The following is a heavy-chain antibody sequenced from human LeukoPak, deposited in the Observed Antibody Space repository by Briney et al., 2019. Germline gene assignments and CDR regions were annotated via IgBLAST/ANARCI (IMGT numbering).Heavy chain of an antibody. CDR3: ARDRDYAFDY. Sequence: GGSLRLSCAASGFTFSSYSMNWVRQAPGKGLEWVSYISASNSIIADSVKGRFTISRDSAKNSLYLQMNSLRDEDTAVYYCARDRDYAFDYWGQGTLVTVSS. J-gene: IGHJ4*02. D-gene: IGHD4-17*01. V-gene: IGHV3-48*02. CDR2: ISASNSII. CDR1: GFTFSSYS.